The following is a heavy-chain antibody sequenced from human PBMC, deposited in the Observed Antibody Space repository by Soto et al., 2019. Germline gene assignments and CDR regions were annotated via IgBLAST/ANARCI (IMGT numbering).Heavy chain of an antibody. CDR2: FYYSGST. Sequence: QLQLQESGPGLVKPSETLSLTCTVSGGSINSGPYSWGWIRQPPGKGLEWIGTFYYSGSTYYNPSLESRVTISVDTSKNQFSLKVSSVTAADTAMYYCARLGGYCSGTSCYGYYGMDVWRQGTTVTVSS. J-gene: IGHJ6*02. D-gene: IGHD2-2*01. V-gene: IGHV4-39*01. CDR3: ARLGGYCSGTSCYGYYGMDV. CDR1: GGSINSGPYS.